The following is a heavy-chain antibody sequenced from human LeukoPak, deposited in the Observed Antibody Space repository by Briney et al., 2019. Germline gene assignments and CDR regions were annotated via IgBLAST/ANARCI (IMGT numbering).Heavy chain of an antibody. Sequence: KTGGSLRLSCAASGFTFSSYSMNWVRQAPGKGLEWVSSISSSSSYIYYADSVKGRFTISRDNAENSLYLQMDSLRADDTAVYYCAGVDAAMPHAFDIWGQGTTVTVSS. V-gene: IGHV3-21*01. J-gene: IGHJ3*02. CDR3: AGVDAAMPHAFDI. CDR1: GFTFSSYS. D-gene: IGHD5-18*01. CDR2: ISSSSSYI.